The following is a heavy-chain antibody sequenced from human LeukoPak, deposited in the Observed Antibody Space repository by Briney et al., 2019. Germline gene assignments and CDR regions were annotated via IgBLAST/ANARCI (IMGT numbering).Heavy chain of an antibody. CDR1: GYTFTSHG. CDR3: ARNYLHHYYYYMDV. Sequence: ASVKVSCKASGYTFTSHGISWVRQAPGQGLEWMGWISAYNDKTNYAQKLQGRVTMTTDTSTSTAYMELRSLRSDDTAVYYCARNYLHHYYYYMDVWGKGTTVTVSS. V-gene: IGHV1-18*01. D-gene: IGHD5-24*01. CDR2: ISAYNDKT. J-gene: IGHJ6*03.